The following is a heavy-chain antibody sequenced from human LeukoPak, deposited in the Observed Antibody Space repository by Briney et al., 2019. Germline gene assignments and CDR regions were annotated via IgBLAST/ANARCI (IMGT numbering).Heavy chain of an antibody. Sequence: GGSLRLSCAASGFTFSTYSMNWVRQTPGKGLEWVSSIATSSDYIYYAGSLKGRFTISRDNAKNSLYLHMNSLRPDDTAVYYCARGRSITILRGVAISDGFDIWGQGTKVTVS. CDR3: ARGRSITILRGVAISDGFDI. CDR1: GFTFSTYS. CDR2: IATSSDYI. V-gene: IGHV3-21*06. D-gene: IGHD3-10*01. J-gene: IGHJ3*02.